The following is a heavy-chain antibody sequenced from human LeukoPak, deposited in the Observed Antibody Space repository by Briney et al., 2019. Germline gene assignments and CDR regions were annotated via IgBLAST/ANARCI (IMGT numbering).Heavy chain of an antibody. CDR3: ARDRIGDGSGSVSGDAFDF. CDR2: ISYDGSNK. V-gene: IGHV3-30-3*01. D-gene: IGHD3-10*01. Sequence: GRSVRLSCVGSEITFIPYAMHWVRQAPGKGLEWVALISYDGSNKYYADSVKGRFTISRDNSKSALYLEMNSLRSEDTAVYYCARDRIGDGSGSVSGDAFDFWGQGTLVTVSS. J-gene: IGHJ3*01. CDR1: EITFIPYA.